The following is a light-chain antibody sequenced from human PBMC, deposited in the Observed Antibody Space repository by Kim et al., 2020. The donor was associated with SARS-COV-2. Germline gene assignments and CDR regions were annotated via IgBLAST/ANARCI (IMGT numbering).Light chain of an antibody. J-gene: IGLJ2*01. CDR1: SGNSSYA. V-gene: IGLV4-69*01. Sequence: ASVKLTCTLSSGNSSYAIAGHQQQPEKGPRYLMKLNSDGSHSKGDGIPDRFSGSSSGAERYLTISSLQSEDEADYYCQTWDTGIRVFGGGTQLTVL. CDR2: LNSDGSH. CDR3: QTWDTGIRV.